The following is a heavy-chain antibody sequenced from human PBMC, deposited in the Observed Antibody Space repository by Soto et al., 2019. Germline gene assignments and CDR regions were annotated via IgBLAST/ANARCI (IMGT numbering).Heavy chain of an antibody. CDR1: GGSFSGYY. D-gene: IGHD3-3*01. J-gene: IGHJ4*02. V-gene: IGHV4-34*01. CDR2: INHSGST. Sequence: SETXSLTCAVYGGSFSGYYWSWIRQPPGKGLEWIGEINHSGSTNYNPSLKSRVTISVDTSKNQFSLKLSSVTAADTAVYYCARGRSPTIWGQGTLVTVSS. CDR3: ARGRSPTI.